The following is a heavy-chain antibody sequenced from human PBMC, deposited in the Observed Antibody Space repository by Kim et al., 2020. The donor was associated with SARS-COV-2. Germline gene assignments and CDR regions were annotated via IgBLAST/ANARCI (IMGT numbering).Heavy chain of an antibody. J-gene: IGHJ6*02. CDR2: ISYDGSNK. V-gene: IGHV3-30*04. CDR1: GFTFSSYA. D-gene: IGHD2-2*01. CDR3: ARENLYCSSTSCQRSRLYYYGMDV. Sequence: GGSLRLSCAASGFTFSSYAMHWVRQAPGKGLEWVAVISYDGSNKYYADSVKGRFTISRDNSKNTLYLQMNSLRAEDTAVYYCARENLYCSSTSCQRSRLYYYGMDVWGQGTPVTVSS.